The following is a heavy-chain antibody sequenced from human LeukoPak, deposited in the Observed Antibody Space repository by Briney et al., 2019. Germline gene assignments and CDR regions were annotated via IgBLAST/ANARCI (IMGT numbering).Heavy chain of an antibody. Sequence: GGSLRLSCAASGFTFSGYAMIWVRQAPGKGLEWVSGISSTGGSTHYADSVKGRFTISRDNSKNTLYLQMNSLRAEDTAVYYCAKGDSFLKRFDYWGQGTLVTVSS. J-gene: IGHJ4*02. CDR3: AKGDSFLKRFDY. CDR2: ISSTGGST. V-gene: IGHV3-23*01. D-gene: IGHD5/OR15-5a*01. CDR1: GFTFSGYA.